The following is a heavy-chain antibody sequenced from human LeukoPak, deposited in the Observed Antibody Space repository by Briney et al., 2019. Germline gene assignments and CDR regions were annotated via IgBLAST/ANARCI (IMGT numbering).Heavy chain of an antibody. CDR2: TYYRSKWSN. J-gene: IGHJ4*02. D-gene: IGHD4/OR15-4a*01. CDR3: AKEGAGFAC. V-gene: IGHV6-1*01. CDR1: GDSVSSNSAV. Sequence: SQTLSLTCAISGDSVSSNSAVWNWIRQFPSRGLEWLGRTYYRSKWSNDYAVSVRGRITINPDTSKNQFSLQLNSVTPEDTAVYYCAKEGAGFACWGQGTLVTVSS.